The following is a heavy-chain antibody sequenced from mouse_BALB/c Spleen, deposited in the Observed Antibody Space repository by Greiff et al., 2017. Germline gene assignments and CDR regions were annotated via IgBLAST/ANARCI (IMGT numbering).Heavy chain of an antibody. J-gene: IGHJ4*01. CDR3: AREGGNYPYYYAMDY. CDR2: IWAGGST. CDR1: GFSLTSYG. D-gene: IGHD2-1*01. V-gene: IGHV2-9*02. Sequence: VQLKESGPGLVAPSQSLSITCTVSGFSLTSYGVHWVRQPPGKGLEWLGVIWAGGSTNYNSALMSRLSISKDNSKSQVFLKMNSLQTDDTAMYYCAREGGNYPYYYAMDYWGQGTSVTVSS.